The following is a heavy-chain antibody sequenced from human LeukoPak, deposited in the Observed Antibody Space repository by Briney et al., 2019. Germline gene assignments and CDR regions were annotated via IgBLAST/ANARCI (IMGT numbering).Heavy chain of an antibody. CDR2: IWYDGSNK. Sequence: GGSLRLSCAAPGFTFSSYGMHWVRQAPGKGLEWVAVIWYDGSNKYYADSVKGRFTISRDNSKNTLYLQMNSLRAEDTAVYYCARDLEVYNDYYGMDVWGQGTTVTVSS. D-gene: IGHD3-3*01. J-gene: IGHJ6*02. V-gene: IGHV3-33*01. CDR1: GFTFSSYG. CDR3: ARDLEVYNDYYGMDV.